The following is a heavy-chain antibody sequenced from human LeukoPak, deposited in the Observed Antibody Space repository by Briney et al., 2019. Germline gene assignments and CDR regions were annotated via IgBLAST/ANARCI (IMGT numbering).Heavy chain of an antibody. V-gene: IGHV3-74*01. CDR1: GFTFRNSY. CDR3: ARDMNYDLDY. CDR2: IDIDGNT. D-gene: IGHD1-7*01. Sequence: GGSLRLSCAASGFTFRNSYIHWVRQAPGKGLVWVSRIDIDGNTIYADPVKGRFTISRDNAKSTLDLQMNSLRPDDTAVYYCARDMNYDLDYWGQGTLVTVSP. J-gene: IGHJ4*02.